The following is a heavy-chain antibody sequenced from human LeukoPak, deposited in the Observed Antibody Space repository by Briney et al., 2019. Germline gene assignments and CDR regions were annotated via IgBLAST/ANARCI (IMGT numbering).Heavy chain of an antibody. CDR2: IYSGGST. J-gene: IGHJ6*03. D-gene: IGHD3-16*01. CDR1: GFTVSSNY. V-gene: IGHV3-53*01. Sequence: GGSLRLSCAASGFTVSSNYMSWIRQAPGKGLEWVSVIYSGGSTYYADSVKGRFTISRDNSKNTLYLQMNSLRAEDTAVYYCARRSEFGVLYYMDIWGKGTTVTVSS. CDR3: ARRSEFGVLYYMDI.